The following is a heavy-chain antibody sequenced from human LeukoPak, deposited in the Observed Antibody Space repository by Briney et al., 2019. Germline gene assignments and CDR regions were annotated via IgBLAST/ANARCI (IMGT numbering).Heavy chain of an antibody. CDR3: ARDSYNWNDVGSWSDY. Sequence: GGSLRLSCAASGFTFSSYSMTWVRQAPGKGLEWVSSISSSSSSYIYYADSVKGRFTISRDNAKNSLYLQMNSLRAEDTAVYYCARDSYNWNDVGSWSDYWGQGTLVTVSS. CDR2: ISSSSSSYI. J-gene: IGHJ4*02. CDR1: GFTFSSYS. D-gene: IGHD1-1*01. V-gene: IGHV3-21*01.